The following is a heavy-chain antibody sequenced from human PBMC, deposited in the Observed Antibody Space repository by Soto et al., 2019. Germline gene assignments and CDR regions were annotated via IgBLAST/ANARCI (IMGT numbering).Heavy chain of an antibody. CDR3: AHRERSGYLNY. D-gene: IGHD3-22*01. CDR1: GFSLSTSGLA. V-gene: IGHV2-5*02. CDR2: IYWDDDK. Sequence: SGPTLVNPTQTLTLTCTFSGFSLSTSGLAVAWIRQPPGKALECLALIYWDDDKRYSPSLQSRLTITKDTSKNQVVLTVTNMDPVDTATYYCAHRERSGYLNYWGQGTLVTVS. J-gene: IGHJ4*02.